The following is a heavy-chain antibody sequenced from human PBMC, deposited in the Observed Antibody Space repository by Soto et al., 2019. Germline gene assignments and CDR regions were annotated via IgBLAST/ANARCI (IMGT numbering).Heavy chain of an antibody. CDR3: ARDLQRVPAATDYYYYYGMDV. Sequence: GASVKVSCKASGGTFSSYAISWVRQAPGQGLEWMGGIIPIFGTANYAQKFQGRVTITADESTSTAYMELSSLRSEDTAVYYCARDLQRVPAATDYYYYYGMDVWGQGTTVTVSS. V-gene: IGHV1-69*13. CDR1: GGTFSSYA. J-gene: IGHJ6*02. D-gene: IGHD2-2*01. CDR2: IIPIFGTA.